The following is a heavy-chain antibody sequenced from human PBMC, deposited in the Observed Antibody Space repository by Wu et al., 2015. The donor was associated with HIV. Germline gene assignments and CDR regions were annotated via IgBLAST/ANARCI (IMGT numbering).Heavy chain of an antibody. CDR2: IIPIFGTA. J-gene: IGHJ4*02. D-gene: IGHD3-22*01. Sequence: QVQLVQSGAEVKKPGSSVKVSCKASGGTFSSYAISWVRQAPGQGLEWMGGIIPIFGTANYAQKFQGRVTITADESTSTAYMELSSLRSEDTAVYYCARDNLPGDSSGYNSFDYWGQGTLVTVSS. CDR1: GGTFSSYA. CDR3: ARDNLPGDSSGYNSFDY. V-gene: IGHV1-69*12.